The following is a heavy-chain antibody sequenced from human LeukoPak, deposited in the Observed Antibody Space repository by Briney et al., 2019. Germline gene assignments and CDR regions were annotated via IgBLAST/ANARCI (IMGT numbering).Heavy chain of an antibody. Sequence: GGSLRLSCAASGFTFSSYEMNWVRQAPGKGLEWVANIKEDGSEKYYADSVKGRFTISRDNAKNSLYLQMNSLRAEDTAVYFCARDGAARISGSFGDWGQGTLVTVSS. J-gene: IGHJ4*02. CDR1: GFTFSSYE. V-gene: IGHV3-7*01. D-gene: IGHD3-10*01. CDR3: ARDGAARISGSFGD. CDR2: IKEDGSEK.